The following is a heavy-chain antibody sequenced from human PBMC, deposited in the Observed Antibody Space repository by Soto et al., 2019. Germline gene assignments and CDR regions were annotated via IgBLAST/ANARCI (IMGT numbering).Heavy chain of an antibody. CDR1: GFTFSSYA. Sequence: GGSLRLSCAASGFTFSSYAMSWVRQAPGKGLEWVSAISGSGGSTYYADSVKGRFTISRDNSKNTLYLQMNSLRAEDTAVYYCAKDMDFRPDIVVVVAALAFDIWGQGTMVTVSS. CDR3: AKDMDFRPDIVVVVAALAFDI. D-gene: IGHD2-15*01. J-gene: IGHJ3*02. V-gene: IGHV3-23*01. CDR2: ISGSGGST.